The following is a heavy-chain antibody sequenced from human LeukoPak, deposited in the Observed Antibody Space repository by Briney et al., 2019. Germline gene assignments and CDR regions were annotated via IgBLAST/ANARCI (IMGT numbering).Heavy chain of an antibody. Sequence: GGSLRLSCAASGFSFSDFGMNWVRQAPGKGLEWVSYIRSDSNAVNYADSVKGRFTISRDNAKDSLYLQMTSLRAEDTAVYYCARDPGGYSSGWDFDYWGQGTLVTVSS. CDR2: IRSDSNAV. CDR3: ARDPGGYSSGWDFDY. D-gene: IGHD6-19*01. CDR1: GFSFSDFG. V-gene: IGHV3-48*01. J-gene: IGHJ4*02.